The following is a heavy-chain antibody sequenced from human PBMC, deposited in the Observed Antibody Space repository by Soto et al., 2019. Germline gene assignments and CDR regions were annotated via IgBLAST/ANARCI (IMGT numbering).Heavy chain of an antibody. V-gene: IGHV3-30-3*01. CDR2: ISYDGSNK. CDR1: GFTFSSYA. CDR3: ARPEGVAPPEFDY. D-gene: IGHD2-15*01. J-gene: IGHJ4*02. Sequence: GGSLRLSCAASGFTFSSYAMHWVRQAPGKGLEWVAVISYDGSNKYYADSVKGRFTISRDNSKNTLYLQMNSLGAEDTAVYYCARPEGVAPPEFDYWGQGTLVTVSS.